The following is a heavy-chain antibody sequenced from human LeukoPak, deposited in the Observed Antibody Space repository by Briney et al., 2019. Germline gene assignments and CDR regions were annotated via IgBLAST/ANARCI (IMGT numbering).Heavy chain of an antibody. CDR3: RRAYYYGSPAW. Sequence: SETLSLTCAVYGGSFSGYYWSWLRQPPGKGLEWIGEINHSGSTNYNPSLKSRVTISVDTSKNQFSLKLSSVTAADTAVYFCRRAYYYGSPAWWGQGTLVTVSS. CDR1: GGSFSGYY. V-gene: IGHV4-34*01. J-gene: IGHJ4*02. CDR2: INHSGST. D-gene: IGHD3-22*01.